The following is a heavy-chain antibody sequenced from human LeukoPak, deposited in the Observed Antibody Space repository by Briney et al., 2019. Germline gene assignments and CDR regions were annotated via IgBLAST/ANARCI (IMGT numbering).Heavy chain of an antibody. D-gene: IGHD3-10*02. CDR1: GFTFSSYW. CDR2: ISGSGGST. J-gene: IGHJ4*02. CDR3: AKASPRLLCLFDY. Sequence: GGSLRLSCAASGFTFSSYWMSWVRQAPGKGLEWVSAISGSGGSTYYADSVKGRFTISRDNSKNTLYLQMNSLGAEDTAVYYCAKASPRLLCLFDYWGQGTLVTVSS. V-gene: IGHV3-23*01.